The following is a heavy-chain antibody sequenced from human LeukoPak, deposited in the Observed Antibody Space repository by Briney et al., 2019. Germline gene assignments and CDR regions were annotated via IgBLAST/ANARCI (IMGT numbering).Heavy chain of an antibody. Sequence: PGGSLRLTCAASGFTFSSYAMSWVRQAPGKGLEWVSAISGSGGSTYYADSVKGRFTISRDNSKNTLYLQMNSLRAEDTAVYYCARDPDSGSYYDDDDYWGQGTLVTVSS. V-gene: IGHV3-23*01. CDR1: GFTFSSYA. CDR2: ISGSGGST. D-gene: IGHD1-26*01. J-gene: IGHJ4*02. CDR3: ARDPDSGSYYDDDDY.